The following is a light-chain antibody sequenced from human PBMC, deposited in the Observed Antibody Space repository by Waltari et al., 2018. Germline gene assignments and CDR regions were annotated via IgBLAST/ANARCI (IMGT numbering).Light chain of an antibody. J-gene: IGLJ3*02. CDR1: TSNIGGNS. CDR3: AVWDDSLGGV. Sequence: QSVLTQPPAVSGTPGQRVTISGSGSTSNIGGNSVNCYQKLPGTAPKLLIHNDHHGPSGVPDRFPASKPGTSASLAITGLQSEDEAYYYCAVWDDSLGGVFGGGTKLTVL. V-gene: IGLV1-44*01. CDR2: NDH.